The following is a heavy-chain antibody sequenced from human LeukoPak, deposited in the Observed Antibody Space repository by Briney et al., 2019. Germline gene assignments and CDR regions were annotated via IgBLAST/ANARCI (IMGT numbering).Heavy chain of an antibody. D-gene: IGHD2-15*01. V-gene: IGHV4-38-2*02. Sequence: SVTLSLTGTGYGYSISAGYYWGWIRQPPGKWLEWIGAIYHSRSTYYKPSLKRRVNISVDTSKNQFSLRLSSVTAADTAVYYCASLYCSGVTCNQGQYNWFDPWGQGTLVTVSS. J-gene: IGHJ5*02. CDR1: GYSISAGYY. CDR2: IYHSRST. CDR3: ASLYCSGVTCNQGQYNWFDP.